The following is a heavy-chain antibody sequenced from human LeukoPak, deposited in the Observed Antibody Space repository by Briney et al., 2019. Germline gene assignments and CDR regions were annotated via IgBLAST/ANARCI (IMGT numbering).Heavy chain of an antibody. CDR2: IYYSGTS. CDR3: ARHALGYCSGGRCPIPYYYYMDV. Sequence: SETLSLTCTVSGGFFSSTTYFWAWIRQPPGKGLQWLGTIYYSGTSYFNPSLETRVTLSVDTSKNQFSLRLTSVTAADTAVYYCARHALGYCSGGRCPIPYYYYMDVWGKGTTVTVSS. V-gene: IGHV4-39*01. CDR1: GGFFSSTTYF. D-gene: IGHD2-15*01. J-gene: IGHJ6*03.